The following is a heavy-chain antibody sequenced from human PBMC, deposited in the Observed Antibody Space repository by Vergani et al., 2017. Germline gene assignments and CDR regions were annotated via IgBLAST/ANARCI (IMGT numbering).Heavy chain of an antibody. CDR1: GCSISSGDYY. D-gene: IGHD1-26*01. Sequence: QVQLQESGPGLVKPSQTLSLTSTVSGCSISSGDYYWSWIRHPPGKGLEWIGYIYYSGSTYYNPSLKSRVTISVDTSKNQFSLKLGSVTAADTAVYYCARDGRIGANPVFDYWGQGTLVTVSS. CDR2: IYYSGST. CDR3: ARDGRIGANPVFDY. J-gene: IGHJ4*02. V-gene: IGHV4-30-4*01.